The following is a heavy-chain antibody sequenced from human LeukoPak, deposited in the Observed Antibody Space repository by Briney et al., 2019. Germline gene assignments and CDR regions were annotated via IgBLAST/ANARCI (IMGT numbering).Heavy chain of an antibody. D-gene: IGHD3-22*01. J-gene: IGHJ4*02. Sequence: GGSLRLSCAASGFTFSDYYMSWIRQAPGKGLEWVSHIRGSGSTMYYADSVKGRFTISRDNAKNSLYLQMNSLRAEDTAVYYCAKVPYYDSSGYYDYWGQGTLVTVSS. V-gene: IGHV3-11*04. CDR3: AKVPYYDSSGYYDY. CDR2: IRGSGSTM. CDR1: GFTFSDYY.